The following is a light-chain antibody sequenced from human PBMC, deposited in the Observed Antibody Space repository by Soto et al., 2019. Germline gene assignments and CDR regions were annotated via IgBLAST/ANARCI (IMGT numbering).Light chain of an antibody. Sequence: EIVMTHSPATLSVSPGERATLSCRASQSVSTNLAWYQQKPGQAPRLLIYGASTRATGIPARFSGSGSGTEFTLTISSLQSEDFAVYSCQQYNSWPYTFGQGTKVDIK. CDR2: GAS. J-gene: IGKJ2*01. V-gene: IGKV3-15*01. CDR3: QQYNSWPYT. CDR1: QSVSTN.